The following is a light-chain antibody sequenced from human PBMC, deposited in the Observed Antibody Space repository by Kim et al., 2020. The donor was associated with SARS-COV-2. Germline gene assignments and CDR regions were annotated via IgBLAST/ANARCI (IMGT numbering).Light chain of an antibody. CDR3: GTWDTSLTIML. V-gene: IGLV1-51*01. Sequence: QSVLTQPPSVSAAPGQKVTISCFGSGASIGNDFVSWFQQLPGTAPKLLIYDNHKRPSGVPDRFSGSRSGTSATLGISGLQTGDEAHYYCGTWDTSLTIMLFGGGTQLTVL. CDR2: DNH. CDR1: GASIGNDF. J-gene: IGLJ2*01.